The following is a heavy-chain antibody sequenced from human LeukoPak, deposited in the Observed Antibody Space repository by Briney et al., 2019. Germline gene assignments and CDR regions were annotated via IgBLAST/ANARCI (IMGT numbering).Heavy chain of an antibody. CDR3: ARRFGSGYHFQH. CDR1: GYSISSGYY. CDR2: IYHSGST. V-gene: IGHV4-38-2*01. J-gene: IGHJ1*01. D-gene: IGHD3-22*01. Sequence: SETLSLTCAVSGYSISSGYYWGWIRQPPGKGMRWIGSIYHSGSTSYNPSLKSRVTISVDTSKNQFSLKLSSVTAADTAVYYCARRFGSGYHFQHWGQGTLVTVSS.